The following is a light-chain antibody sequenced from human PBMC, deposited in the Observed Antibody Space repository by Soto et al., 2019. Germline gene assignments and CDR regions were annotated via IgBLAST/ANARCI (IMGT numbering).Light chain of an antibody. V-gene: IGLV2-14*01. CDR3: SSYTSSSTPLFV. J-gene: IGLJ1*01. CDR1: SSDVGGYNY. CDR2: DVS. Sequence: QSVLTQPASVSGPPGQSITISCTGTSSDVGGYNYVSWYQQHPGKAPKLMIYDVSSRPSGVSNRFSGSKSGNTASLTISGLQAEDEAGYYCSSYTSSSTPLFVFGTGTKVTVL.